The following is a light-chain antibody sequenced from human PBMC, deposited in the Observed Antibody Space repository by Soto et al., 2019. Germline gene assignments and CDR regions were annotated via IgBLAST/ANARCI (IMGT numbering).Light chain of an antibody. CDR1: SSGVARYNY. J-gene: IGLJ2*01. V-gene: IGLV2-8*01. Sequence: QSALTQPPSASGSPGQPVTISCTGASSGVARYNYVSWYQQHPGKATKLIIYDVSERPSGVPSRFSFSKSGCAASLTVSGLQTEDGADYYCSSYAGNKNLVFCGGTKVTVL. CDR3: SSYAGNKNLV. CDR2: DVS.